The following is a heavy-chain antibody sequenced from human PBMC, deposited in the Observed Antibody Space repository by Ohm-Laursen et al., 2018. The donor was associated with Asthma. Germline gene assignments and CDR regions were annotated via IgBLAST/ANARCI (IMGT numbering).Heavy chain of an antibody. CDR3: ARGSYSSSWYPRFGY. CDR2: IYYSGNT. Sequence: PGTLSLTCTVSGGSIGSDDYYWSWIRQPPGKGLEWIGGIYYSGNTYYNPSLKSRVTISVDTSKNQFSLKLSSVTAADTAVYYCARGSYSSSWYPRFGYWGQGTLVTVSS. CDR1: GGSIGSDDYY. V-gene: IGHV4-39*01. J-gene: IGHJ4*02. D-gene: IGHD6-13*01.